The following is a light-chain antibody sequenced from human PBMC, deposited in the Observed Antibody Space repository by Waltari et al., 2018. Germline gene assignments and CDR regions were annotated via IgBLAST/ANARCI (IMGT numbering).Light chain of an antibody. CDR3: QQYGSSPWT. J-gene: IGKJ1*01. CDR2: GAS. V-gene: IGKV3-20*01. CDR1: PSVSSSY. Sequence: EIVLTQSPGTLSFSPGERATLSCSASPSVSSSYLAWYQQKPGQAPSVLIHGASNRATGIPDRFSGSGSGTDFTLTISRLEPEDFAVYYCQQYGSSPWTFGQGTKVEIK.